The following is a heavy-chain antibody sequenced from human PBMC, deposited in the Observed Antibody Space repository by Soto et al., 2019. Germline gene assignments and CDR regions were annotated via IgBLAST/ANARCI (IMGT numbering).Heavy chain of an antibody. CDR3: ARYSSGRYYYYGMDV. D-gene: IGHD4-4*01. V-gene: IGHV4-39*01. J-gene: IGHJ6*02. Sequence: SETLSLTCTVSGGSISSNTYYWAWIRQPPGKGLEWIGSIFYSGSTYYNPSLKSRVTISVDTSKNQFSLKLSSVTAADTAAYFCARYSSGRYYYYGMDVWGQGTTVTVSS. CDR1: GGSISSNTYY. CDR2: IFYSGST.